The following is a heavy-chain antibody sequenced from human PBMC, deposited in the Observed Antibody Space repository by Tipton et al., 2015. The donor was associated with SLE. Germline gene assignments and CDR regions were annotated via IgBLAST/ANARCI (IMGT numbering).Heavy chain of an antibody. J-gene: IGHJ4*02. CDR3: VYGDWLGLDY. CDR1: GGSFSGYY. Sequence: TLSLTCAVYGGSFSGYYWSWIRQPPGKGLEWIGEINHSGSTNYNPSLKSRVTISVDTSKNQFSLKLSSVTAADTAVYYCVYGDWLGLDYWGQETLVTVSS. CDR2: INHSGST. V-gene: IGHV4-34*01. D-gene: IGHD4-17*01.